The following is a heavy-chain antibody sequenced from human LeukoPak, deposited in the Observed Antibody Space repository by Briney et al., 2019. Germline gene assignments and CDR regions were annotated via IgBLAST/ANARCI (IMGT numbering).Heavy chain of an antibody. V-gene: IGHV3-30*02. J-gene: IGHJ5*01. CDR2: IRDDGSNK. CDR3: AKDTSYYGAGSYYKEIDS. D-gene: IGHD3-10*01. Sequence: GGSLRLACAASGFTFTSYAMHWVSQAPGKVLGWVAFIRDDGSNKYYAEAVKGRFTSSRDNSIDTLYLQMNSLRAEDTAVDYCAKDTSYYGAGSYYKEIDSGGQGTRVTVS. CDR1: GFTFTSYA.